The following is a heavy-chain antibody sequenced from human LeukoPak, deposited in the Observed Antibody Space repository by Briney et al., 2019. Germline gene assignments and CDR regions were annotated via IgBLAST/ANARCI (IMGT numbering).Heavy chain of an antibody. CDR2: ISDRGGTT. Sequence: GGSLRLSCAASGFTFGSYVMSWVRQAPGKGLEWVSAISDRGGTTYYADSVKGRFTISRDNSKNTLYLQMISLRAEDSAVYYCAEGPVVTTYRYFGMDVWGQGTTVTVSS. J-gene: IGHJ6*02. CDR3: AEGPVVTTYRYFGMDV. CDR1: GFTFGSYV. V-gene: IGHV3-23*01. D-gene: IGHD3-22*01.